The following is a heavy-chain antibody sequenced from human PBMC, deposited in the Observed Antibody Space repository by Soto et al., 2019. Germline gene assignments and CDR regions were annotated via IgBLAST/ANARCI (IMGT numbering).Heavy chain of an antibody. CDR3: ARGVAAGVYYYYGMDV. CDR1: GFTFSSYE. Sequence: SLRLSCAASGFTFSSYEMNWVRQAPGKGLEWVSYISSSGSTIYYADSVKGRFTISRDNAKNSLYLQMNSLRAEDTAVYYCARGVAAGVYYYYGMDVWGQGTTVTVSS. V-gene: IGHV3-48*03. J-gene: IGHJ6*02. D-gene: IGHD6-13*01. CDR2: ISSSGSTI.